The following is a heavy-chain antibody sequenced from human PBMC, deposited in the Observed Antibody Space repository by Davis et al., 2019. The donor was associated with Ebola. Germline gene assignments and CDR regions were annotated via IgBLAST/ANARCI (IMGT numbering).Heavy chain of an antibody. CDR1: GYTFTGYY. D-gene: IGHD4-11*01. V-gene: IGHV1-2*04. Sequence: AASVKVSCKASGYTFTGYYMHWVRQAPGQGLEWMGWINPNSRGTNYAQKFQGWVTMTRDTSISTAYMELGRLRSDDTAVYYCARDQDSNFSLRVTEGPFDYWCQGTLVTVSS. CDR3: ARDQDSNFSLRVTEGPFDY. CDR2: INPNSRGT. J-gene: IGHJ4*02.